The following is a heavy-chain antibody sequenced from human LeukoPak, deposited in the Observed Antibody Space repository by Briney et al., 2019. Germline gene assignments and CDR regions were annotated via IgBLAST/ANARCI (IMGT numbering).Heavy chain of an antibody. Sequence: PSETLSLTCTVSGGSISSYYWSWIRQPPGEGLEWSGYIYYSGSTNYHPSLKTPVTISVATSNNQFSLKLSSVTAADTAVYYCARLSCSGGSCYLPYYFDYWGQGTLVTVSS. CDR1: GGSISSYY. CDR2: IYYSGST. D-gene: IGHD2-15*01. J-gene: IGHJ4*02. CDR3: ARLSCSGGSCYLPYYFDY. V-gene: IGHV4-59*08.